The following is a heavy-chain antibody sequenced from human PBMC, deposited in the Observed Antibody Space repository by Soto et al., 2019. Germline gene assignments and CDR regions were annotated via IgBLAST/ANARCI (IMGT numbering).Heavy chain of an antibody. J-gene: IGHJ5*01. Sequence: SETLSLTCGVSGGTVASSHWWSWVRQSPGGGLEWIGDVYHTGDTNLNPSLQRRVTISVDKSNNLFSLRLNSLTAADTAVYSCAREIVTAGGNDHFDSWGPGTLVTVSS. CDR3: AREIVTAGGNDHFDS. V-gene: IGHV4-4*02. D-gene: IGHD2-21*02. CDR2: VYHTGDT. CDR1: GGTVASSHW.